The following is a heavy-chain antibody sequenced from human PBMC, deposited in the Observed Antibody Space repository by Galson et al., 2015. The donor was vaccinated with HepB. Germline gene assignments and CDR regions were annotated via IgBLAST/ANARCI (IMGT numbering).Heavy chain of an antibody. Sequence: SLRLSCAASGITFTNFWLTWVRQAPGKGLEWVASIKKDGTQSNYVDSVKGRFTISRDNAKQSLYLQMDGLRAEDTAIYYCYVGHYFNSWGQGTLVTVSS. CDR3: YVGHYFNS. CDR2: IKKDGTQS. V-gene: IGHV3-7*01. CDR1: GITFTNFW. D-gene: IGHD3-16*01. J-gene: IGHJ4*02.